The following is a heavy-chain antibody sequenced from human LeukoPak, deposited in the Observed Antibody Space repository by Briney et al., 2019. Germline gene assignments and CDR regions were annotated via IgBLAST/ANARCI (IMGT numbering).Heavy chain of an antibody. CDR3: AKPVAGTGYFDY. CDR1: GFTFSSYA. D-gene: IGHD6-19*01. CDR2: ISGSGGTT. V-gene: IGHV3-23*01. Sequence: PGGSLRLSCAVSGFTFSSYAMSWVRQAPGKGLGWVSTISGSGGTTYYADSVKGRFTISRDNSKKTLYLQMNSLRAEDTAVYYCAKPVAGTGYFDYGGQGTLVTVS. J-gene: IGHJ4*02.